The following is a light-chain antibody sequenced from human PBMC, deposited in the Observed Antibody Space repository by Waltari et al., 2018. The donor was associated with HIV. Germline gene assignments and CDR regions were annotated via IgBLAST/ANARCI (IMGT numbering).Light chain of an antibody. J-gene: IGLJ1*01. Sequence: QSALTQPRSVSGSPGHSVTISCTGTSRDIGIYNYVSWYQQHPGKAPKLLISDVTRRPSGVPDRFSGSKSGNTASLTISGLQADGEADYYCCSYAGNFIYVFGTETKVTVL. CDR3: CSYAGNFIYV. CDR1: SRDIGIYNY. V-gene: IGLV2-11*01. CDR2: DVT.